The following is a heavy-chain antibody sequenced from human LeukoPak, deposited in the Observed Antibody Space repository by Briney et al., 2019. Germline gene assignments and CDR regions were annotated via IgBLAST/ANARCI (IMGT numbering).Heavy chain of an antibody. CDR3: ARHSGVGATHVDY. CDR2: IYPGDSDT. J-gene: IGHJ4*02. V-gene: IGHV5-51*01. D-gene: IGHD1-26*01. CDR1: GYSFTSYW. Sequence: GESLKISCKGSGYSFTSYWIGWVRQMPGKGLEWMGIIYPGDSDTRDSPSFQSQVTISADKSISTAYLQWRSLKASDTAMYYCARHSGVGATHVDYWGQGTLVTVSS.